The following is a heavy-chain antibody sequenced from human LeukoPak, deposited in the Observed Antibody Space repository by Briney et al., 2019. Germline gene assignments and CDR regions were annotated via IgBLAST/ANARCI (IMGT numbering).Heavy chain of an antibody. CDR1: GYTLTELS. CDR3: ATKWGRRLSSGWYSGWFDP. V-gene: IGHV1-24*01. J-gene: IGHJ5*02. CDR2: LDPEDRET. D-gene: IGHD6-19*01. Sequence: ASVKVSCKVSGYTLTELSMHWVRQAPGQALESMGGLDPEDRETICAQKFQGRVTMTADTSTDTAYLELSSLRSEDTAVYYCATKWGRRLSSGWYSGWFDPWGQGTLVAVSS.